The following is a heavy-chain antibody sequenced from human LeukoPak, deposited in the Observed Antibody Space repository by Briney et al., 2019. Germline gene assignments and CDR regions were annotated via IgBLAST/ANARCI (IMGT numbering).Heavy chain of an antibody. CDR3: ARAAGDYLDY. CDR2: IYTSGST. D-gene: IGHD4-17*01. CDR1: AGSISSYY. Sequence: PSQTLSLTCTVSAGSISSYYRSWIRQPAGKGLEWIGRIYTSGSTSYSHSLKSRVAMSVDTSENQFSLKLSSVTAADTAVYYCARAAGDYLDYWGQGTLVSVSS. J-gene: IGHJ4*02. V-gene: IGHV4-4*07.